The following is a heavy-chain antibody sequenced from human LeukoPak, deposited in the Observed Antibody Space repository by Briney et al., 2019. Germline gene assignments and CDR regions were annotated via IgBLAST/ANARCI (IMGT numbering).Heavy chain of an antibody. Sequence: PSGTLSLTCAVSGGSISSSNWWSWVRQPPGKGLEWIGEIYHSGSTNYNPSLKSRVTISVDTSKNQFSLKLSSVTAADTAVYYCARQGRTGTTDFDYWGQGTLVTVSS. CDR2: IYHSGST. CDR1: GGSISSSNW. CDR3: ARQGRTGTTDFDY. D-gene: IGHD1-1*01. J-gene: IGHJ4*02. V-gene: IGHV4-4*02.